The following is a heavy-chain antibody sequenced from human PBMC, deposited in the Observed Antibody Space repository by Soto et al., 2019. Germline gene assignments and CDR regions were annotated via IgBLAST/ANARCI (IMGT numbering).Heavy chain of an antibody. D-gene: IGHD1-1*01. CDR2: IYSGGST. V-gene: IGHV3-53*04. J-gene: IGHJ4*02. CDR1: GFTVSSNY. CDR3: EGGGGEWEADDVDH. Sequence: EVQLVESGGGLVQPGGSLRLSCAASGFTVSSNYMSWVRQAPGKGLEWVSVIYSGGSTYYADSVKGRFTISRHNSKNTLERQMTSLGAEDTAVYYCEGGGGEWEADDVDHWVPGALVTVSS.